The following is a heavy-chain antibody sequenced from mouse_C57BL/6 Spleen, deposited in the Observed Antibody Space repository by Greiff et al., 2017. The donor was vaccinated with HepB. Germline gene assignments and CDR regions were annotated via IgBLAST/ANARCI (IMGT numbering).Heavy chain of an antibody. CDR3: AYSNDLYFDY. Sequence: EVKLVESGGGLVKPGGSLKLSCAASGFTFSDYGMHWVRQAPEKGLEWVAYISSGSSTIYYADTVKGRFTISRDNAKNTLFLQMTSLRSEDTAMYYCAYSNDLYFDYWGQGTTLTVSS. V-gene: IGHV5-17*01. D-gene: IGHD2-12*01. CDR2: ISSGSSTI. CDR1: GFTFSDYG. J-gene: IGHJ2*01.